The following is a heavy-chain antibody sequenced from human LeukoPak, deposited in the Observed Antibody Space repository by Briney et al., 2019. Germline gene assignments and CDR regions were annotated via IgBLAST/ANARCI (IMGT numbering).Heavy chain of an antibody. V-gene: IGHV4-59*08. J-gene: IGHJ3*02. CDR1: GESISGFY. CDR3: ARLGYYYDSSGYQPDAFDI. CDR2: IYYSGST. Sequence: SETLSLTCTVSGESISGFYWNWIRQPPGKGLEWLGYIYYSGSTNYNPSLESRVTISIDTSKNQFSLKLSTVTAADTAVYYCARLGYYYDSSGYQPDAFDIWGQGTMVTVSS. D-gene: IGHD3-22*01.